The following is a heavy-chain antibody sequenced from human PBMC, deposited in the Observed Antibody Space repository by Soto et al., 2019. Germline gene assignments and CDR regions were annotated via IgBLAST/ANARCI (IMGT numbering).Heavy chain of an antibody. D-gene: IGHD3-10*01. Sequence: SVKVSCKASGGTFSSYTISWVRQAPGQGLEWMGRIIPILGIANYAQKFQGRVTITADKSTSTAYMELSSLRSEDTAVYYCARDPGSAYGSATFDPWGQGTLVTVSS. CDR1: GGTFSSYT. CDR2: IIPILGIA. CDR3: ARDPGSAYGSATFDP. J-gene: IGHJ5*02. V-gene: IGHV1-69*04.